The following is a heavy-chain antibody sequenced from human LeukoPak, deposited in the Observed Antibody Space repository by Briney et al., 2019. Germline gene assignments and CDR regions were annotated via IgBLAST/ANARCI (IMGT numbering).Heavy chain of an antibody. CDR1: GGSFSGYY. CDR2: INHSGST. J-gene: IGHJ5*02. CDR3: ARHRMSWFDP. V-gene: IGHV4-34*01. Sequence: GSLRLSCAVYGGSFSGYYWSWIRQPPGKGLEWIGEINHSGSTNYNPSLKSRVTISVDTSKNQFSLKLSSVTAADTAVYYCARHRMSWFDPWGQGTLVTVSS.